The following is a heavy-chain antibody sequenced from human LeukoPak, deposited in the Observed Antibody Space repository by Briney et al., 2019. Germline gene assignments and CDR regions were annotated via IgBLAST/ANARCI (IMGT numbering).Heavy chain of an antibody. V-gene: IGHV3-33*01. CDR1: GFTFSNYG. Sequence: PGGSLRLSCAASGFTFSNYGMHWVRRAPGKGLEWVAVIWYDGTKKYYADSVKGRLTISRDNSKNTLYLEMNSLRAEDTAVYYCARDRAVRYFDYWGQGTLVTVSS. D-gene: IGHD3-16*02. CDR3: ARDRAVRYFDY. CDR2: IWYDGTKK. J-gene: IGHJ4*02.